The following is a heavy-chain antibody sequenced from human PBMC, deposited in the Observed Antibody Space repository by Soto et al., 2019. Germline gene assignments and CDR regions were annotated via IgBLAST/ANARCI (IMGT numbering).Heavy chain of an antibody. Sequence: EVQLLESGGGLVQPGGSLRLSCAASGFTFSAYAMSWVRQAPGKGLEWVSSISGTGGSTYYADSVKGRFTISRDNSKNTLYVQMSSLRAEDTALYYCAKDSNLYDSTYYFDRWGQGTLVTVSS. CDR1: GFTFSAYA. D-gene: IGHD3-22*01. V-gene: IGHV3-23*01. CDR2: ISGTGGST. CDR3: AKDSNLYDSTYYFDR. J-gene: IGHJ4*02.